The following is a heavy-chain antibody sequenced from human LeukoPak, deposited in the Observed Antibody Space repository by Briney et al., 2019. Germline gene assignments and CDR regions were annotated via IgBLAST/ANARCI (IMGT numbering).Heavy chain of an antibody. J-gene: IGHJ6*02. CDR3: ARGVDTAMVHYYCYYGMDV. D-gene: IGHD5-18*01. CDR2: IYYSGST. Sequence: SETLSLTCTVSGGSISSYYWSWIRQPPGKGLEWIGYIYYSGSTNYNPSLKSRVTISVDTSKNQFSLKLSSVTAADTAVYYCARGVDTAMVHYYCYYGMDVWGQGTTVTVSS. V-gene: IGHV4-59*01. CDR1: GGSISSYY.